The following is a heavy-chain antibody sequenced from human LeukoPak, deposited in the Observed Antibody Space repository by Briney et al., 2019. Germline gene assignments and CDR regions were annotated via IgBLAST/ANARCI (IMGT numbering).Heavy chain of an antibody. D-gene: IGHD6-13*01. V-gene: IGHV4-59*01. CDR1: GGSISSYY. Sequence: SETLFLTCTVSGGSISSYYWSWIRQPPGKGLEWIGYIYYSGSTNYNPSLKSRVTISVDTSKNQSSLKLSSVTAADTAVYYCAREGGIAAALDYWGQGTLVTVSS. CDR3: AREGGIAAALDY. CDR2: IYYSGST. J-gene: IGHJ4*02.